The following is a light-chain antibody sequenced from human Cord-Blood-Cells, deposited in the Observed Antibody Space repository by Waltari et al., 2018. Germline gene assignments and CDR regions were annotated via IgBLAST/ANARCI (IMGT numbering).Light chain of an antibody. CDR2: EVS. Sequence: QSALTQPASVSGSPGQSITISCTGTSSDVGGYNYVSWYQQHPGKAPKLMIYEVSNRPSGLSKRFSGSKSGNTASLTISGLQAEDEADYYCSSYTSSSTPHVFGTGTKVTVL. CDR3: SSYTSSSTPHV. J-gene: IGLJ1*01. V-gene: IGLV2-14*01. CDR1: SSDVGGYNY.